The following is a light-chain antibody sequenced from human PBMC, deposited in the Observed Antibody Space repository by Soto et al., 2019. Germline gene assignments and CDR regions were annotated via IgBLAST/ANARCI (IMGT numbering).Light chain of an antibody. CDR3: QQSSNCPMYT. J-gene: IGKJ2*01. CDR1: QSIAYY. V-gene: IGKV1-39*01. Sequence: DIQMTQSPSSLSASVGDRVTITCRASQSIAYYLNWFQQKPGKAPKLLIYAAASLQSGVLSRFSGSGSGTDFTLTISSLQPEDFATYYCQQSSNCPMYTFGQGTKLYVK. CDR2: AAA.